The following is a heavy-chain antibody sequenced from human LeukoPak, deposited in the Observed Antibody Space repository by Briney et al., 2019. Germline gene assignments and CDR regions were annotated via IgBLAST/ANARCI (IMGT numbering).Heavy chain of an antibody. CDR2: ISGSGTGT. D-gene: IGHD6-19*01. J-gene: IGHJ4*02. CDR1: GFIFSDYY. Sequence: LPGGSLRLSCAASGFIFSDYYMTWIRQAPGKGLEWLSYISGSGTGTYYADSVKGRFTISRDNSKNTLFLQMNSLRAEDTAVYYCAKDHLAVAGHLFDYWGQGTLVTVSS. CDR3: AKDHLAVAGHLFDY. V-gene: IGHV3-23*01.